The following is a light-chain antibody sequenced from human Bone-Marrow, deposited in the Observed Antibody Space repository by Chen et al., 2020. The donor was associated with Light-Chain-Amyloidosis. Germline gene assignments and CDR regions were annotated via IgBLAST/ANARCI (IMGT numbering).Light chain of an antibody. J-gene: IGLJ2*01. V-gene: IGLV3-25*03. CDR2: RDT. CDR3: QSVDSSGTYEVI. CDR1: DLPTEY. Sequence: SYELTQPPSVSVSPGQTARLTCSGDDLPTEYAYWYQQKPGQAPVLVIHRDTERPSGISERFSGSSSGTTATLTISGVQAEDEADYHCQSVDSSGTYEVIFGGGTKLTVL.